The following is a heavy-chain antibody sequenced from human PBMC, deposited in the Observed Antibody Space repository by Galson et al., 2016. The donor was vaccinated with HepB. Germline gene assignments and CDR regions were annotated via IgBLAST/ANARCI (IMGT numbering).Heavy chain of an antibody. CDR1: GGSITSHY. Sequence: ETLSLTCDVSGGSITSHYWNWIRQPPGKGLEWIGYNHYSGGTKYNPSLKGRVTTSVDTSKNQFSLQLTSLTAADTAVYYCAKWDNSLYAFAIWGQGALVSVSS. V-gene: IGHV4-59*11. CDR3: AKWDNSLYAFAI. D-gene: IGHD3-16*02. CDR2: NHYSGGT. J-gene: IGHJ3*02.